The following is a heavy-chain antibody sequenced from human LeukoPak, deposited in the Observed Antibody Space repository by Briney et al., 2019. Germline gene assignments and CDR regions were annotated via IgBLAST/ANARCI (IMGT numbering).Heavy chain of an antibody. Sequence: SETLSLTCTVSGVSINDFYWTWIRQSPGDGLEWIGYIYYDGSTDYNPSLKSRVTMSIDTSRSQFSLKLNSVTAADTAVYYCTKVGLSGLFDYWGQGALVTVSS. J-gene: IGHJ4*02. V-gene: IGHV4-59*01. CDR2: IYYDGST. CDR3: TKVGLSGLFDY. CDR1: GVSINDFY. D-gene: IGHD3-10*01.